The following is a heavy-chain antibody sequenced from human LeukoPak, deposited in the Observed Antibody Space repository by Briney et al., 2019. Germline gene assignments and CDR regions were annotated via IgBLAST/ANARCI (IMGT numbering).Heavy chain of an antibody. V-gene: IGHV3-74*01. D-gene: IGHD6-13*01. CDR3: ARGSPPPPWYTFDDLDY. Sequence: GGSLRLSCAASGFTFSSYWMHWVRQAPGKGLVWVSRINTDGSSTSYADSVKGRFTISRDNAKNTLYLQMNSLRAEDTAVYYCARGSPPPPWYTFDDLDYWGQGTLVTVSS. CDR2: INTDGSST. J-gene: IGHJ4*02. CDR1: GFTFSSYW.